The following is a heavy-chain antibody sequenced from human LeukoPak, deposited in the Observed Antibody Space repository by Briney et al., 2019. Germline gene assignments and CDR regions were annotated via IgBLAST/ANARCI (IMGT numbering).Heavy chain of an antibody. CDR1: GFTFSSYA. CDR2: ISGSDDSA. D-gene: IGHD2-15*01. J-gene: IGHJ4*02. Sequence: GGSLRLSCATSGFTFSSYAMNWVRQAPGKGLEWVSAISGSDDSAYYADSVKGRFTISRDKSKNTLYLQMHSLRAEDTAVYYCAKGVGYCSGGSCQQFDYWGQGTLVTVSS. V-gene: IGHV3-23*01. CDR3: AKGVGYCSGGSCQQFDY.